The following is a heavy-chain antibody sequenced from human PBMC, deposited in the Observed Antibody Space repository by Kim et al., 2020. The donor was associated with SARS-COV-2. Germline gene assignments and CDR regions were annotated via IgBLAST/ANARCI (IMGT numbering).Heavy chain of an antibody. J-gene: IGHJ6*02. Sequence: SETLSLTCAVYGGSFSGYYWSWIRQPPGKGLEWIGEINHSGSTNYNPSLKSRVTISVDTSKNQFSLKLSSVTAADTAVYYCARGEVIGEIDYYYYYGMDVWGQGTTVTVSS. CDR3: ARGEVIGEIDYYYYYGMDV. D-gene: IGHD3-10*01. CDR1: GGSFSGYY. V-gene: IGHV4-34*01. CDR2: INHSGST.